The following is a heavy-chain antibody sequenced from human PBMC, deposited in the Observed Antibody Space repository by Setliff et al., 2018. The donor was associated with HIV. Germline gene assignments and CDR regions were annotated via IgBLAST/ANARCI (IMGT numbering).Heavy chain of an antibody. Sequence: PGGSLRLSCIASGFTFSDYWMTWVRQAPGKGLEWVANIKDDGSDKNYVGSVKGRFTISRDNTKNSLYLQMNSVRTDDTAVYYCAKGHYDDWYYFDYWGPGTLVTVSS. CDR3: AKGHYDDWYYFDY. V-gene: IGHV3-7*01. CDR1: GFTFSDYW. J-gene: IGHJ4*02. D-gene: IGHD4-17*01. CDR2: IKDDGSDK.